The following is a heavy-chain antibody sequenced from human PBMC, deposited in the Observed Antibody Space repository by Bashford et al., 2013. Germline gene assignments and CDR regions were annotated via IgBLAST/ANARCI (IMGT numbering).Heavy chain of an antibody. J-gene: IGHJ4*02. Sequence: SVKVSCKASGGTFSSYAISWVRQAPGQGLEWMGGIIPIFGTANYAQKFQGRVTVTADESTGTTDMELSGLRSEDTAVYYCARVGLSFDYWGPGTLVTVSS. CDR3: ARVGLSFDY. D-gene: IGHD2/OR15-2a*01. CDR1: GGTFSSYA. V-gene: IGHV1-69*13. CDR2: IIPIFGTA.